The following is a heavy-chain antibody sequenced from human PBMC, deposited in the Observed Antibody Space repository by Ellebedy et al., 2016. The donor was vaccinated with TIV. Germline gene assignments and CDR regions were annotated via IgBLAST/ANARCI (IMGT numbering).Heavy chain of an antibody. CDR3: GKEFIPGAPSLIDY. V-gene: IGHV3-23*01. CDR1: GFTFNSYA. CDR2: VSGSGDIT. Sequence: GGSLRLXXAASGFTFNSYAMSWVRQTPGKGLEWVSVVSGSGDITYFADSVKGRFTISRDNSKNTVHLQMNSLRAEDTAVYYCGKEFIPGAPSLIDYWGQGTLVTVSS. J-gene: IGHJ4*02. D-gene: IGHD1-26*01.